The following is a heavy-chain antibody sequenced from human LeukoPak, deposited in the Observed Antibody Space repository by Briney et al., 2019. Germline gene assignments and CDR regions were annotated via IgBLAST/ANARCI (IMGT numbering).Heavy chain of an antibody. D-gene: IGHD3-10*01. V-gene: IGHV1-46*01. J-gene: IGHJ4*02. CDR2: INPSGGST. Sequence: GASVKVSCKASGYTFTSYYMHWVRQAPGQGLEWMGIINPSGGSTSYAQKFQGRVTMTRDMSTSTAYMELSSLRSEDTAVYYCARGNYLWFGDFYFDYWGQGTLVTVSS. CDR1: GYTFTSYY. CDR3: ARGNYLWFGDFYFDY.